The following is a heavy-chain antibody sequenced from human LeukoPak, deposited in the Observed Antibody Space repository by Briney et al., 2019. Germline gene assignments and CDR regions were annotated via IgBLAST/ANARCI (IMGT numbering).Heavy chain of an antibody. D-gene: IGHD2-15*01. CDR3: ARGRCSGGSCKLDV. CDR2: ISYDGSNK. CDR1: GFTFSSYA. V-gene: IGHV3-30*01. J-gene: IGHJ6*04. Sequence: PGRSLRLSCAASGFTFSSYAMHWVRQAPGKGLEWVAVISYDGSNKYYADSVKGRFTISRDNSKNRLYLQMNSLRAEDTAVYYCARGRCSGGSCKLDVWGKGTTVTVSS.